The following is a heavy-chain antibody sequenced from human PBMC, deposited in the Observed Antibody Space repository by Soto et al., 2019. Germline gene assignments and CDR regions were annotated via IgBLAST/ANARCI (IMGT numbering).Heavy chain of an antibody. J-gene: IGHJ6*02. CDR1: GGSIRGYY. V-gene: IGHV4-59*01. CDR3: ARDLWGYCGTDCYPLDV. Sequence: SEILSLTCTVSGGSIRGYYWSWIRQPPGKGLEWIGYMYNTGSTVYNPSFKSRVTISVDTSKNQFSLKLNSVTAADTAVYYCARDLWGYCGTDCYPLDVWGQGTTLTVSS. D-gene: IGHD2-21*01. CDR2: MYNTGST.